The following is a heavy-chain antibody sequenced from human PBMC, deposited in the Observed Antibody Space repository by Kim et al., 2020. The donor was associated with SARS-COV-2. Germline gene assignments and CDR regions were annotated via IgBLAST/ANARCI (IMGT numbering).Heavy chain of an antibody. CDR2: IYTSGST. CDR1: GGSISSGSYY. V-gene: IGHV4-61*02. CDR3: AREKMGELSAYYYYYYGMDV. Sequence: SETLSLTCTVAGGSISSGSYYWSWIRQPAGKGLEWIGRIYTSGSTNYNPSLKSRVTISVDTSKNQFSLKLSSVTAADTAVYYCAREKMGELSAYYYYYYGMDVWGQGTTVPVSS. D-gene: IGHD3-16*02. J-gene: IGHJ6*02.